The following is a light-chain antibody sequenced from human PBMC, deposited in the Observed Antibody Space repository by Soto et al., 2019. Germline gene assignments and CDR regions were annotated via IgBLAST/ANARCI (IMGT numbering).Light chain of an antibody. CDR1: QGIRND. CDR2: DAY. CDR3: LQHNSYSWT. Sequence: DIQMTQSPSYLSASVGDGVTITCRASQGIRNDLDWYQQKPGKAPKRLIYDAYSLQSGVTSRFSGSGSGTEFTLTISSLQPEDFATYYCLQHNSYSWTVGQGTKVDIK. V-gene: IGKV1-17*01. J-gene: IGKJ1*01.